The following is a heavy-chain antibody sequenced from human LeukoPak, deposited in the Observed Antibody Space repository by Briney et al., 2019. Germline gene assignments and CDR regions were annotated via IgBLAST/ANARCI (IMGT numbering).Heavy chain of an antibody. V-gene: IGHV3-74*01. CDR1: GFTFSNYW. D-gene: IGHD1-26*01. CDR2: INSDRSTT. Sequence: RGSLRLSCTASGFTFSNYWMHWVRQAPGKGLVWVSRINSDRSTTVYADSVKGRFTISRDNAKNSLYLQMNSLRAEDTAVYYCAREGRGSDYWGQGTLVTVSS. CDR3: AREGRGSDY. J-gene: IGHJ4*02.